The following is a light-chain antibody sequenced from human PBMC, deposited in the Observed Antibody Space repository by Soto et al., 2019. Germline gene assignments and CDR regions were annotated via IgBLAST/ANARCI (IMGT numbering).Light chain of an antibody. J-gene: IGKJ1*01. CDR1: QSINNF. CDR3: QQSFSTPQT. Sequence: DIQMTQSASSLIASLGDRVTITCRASQSINNFLNWYQQKPGQAPKLLMYSATTLLGGVPSRFSGSGSGTDFSLTISSLQPEDFATYYCQQSFSTPQTFGQGTKVDNK. CDR2: SAT. V-gene: IGKV1-39*01.